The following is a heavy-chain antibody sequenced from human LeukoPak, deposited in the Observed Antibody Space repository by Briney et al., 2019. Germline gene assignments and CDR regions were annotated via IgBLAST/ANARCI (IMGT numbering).Heavy chain of an antibody. J-gene: IGHJ3*02. D-gene: IGHD3-9*01. CDR3: AKGVGYEILTGPDAFDI. CDR2: ISYDGSNK. CDR1: GFTFSSYG. Sequence: GRSLTLSCAASGFTFSSYGMHWVRQAPGKGLEWVGVISYDGSNKYNADSLKGRFTISSDNYKNTLYLQISSLRAEDTAVYYCAKGVGYEILTGPDAFDIWGQGTMVTVSS. V-gene: IGHV3-30*18.